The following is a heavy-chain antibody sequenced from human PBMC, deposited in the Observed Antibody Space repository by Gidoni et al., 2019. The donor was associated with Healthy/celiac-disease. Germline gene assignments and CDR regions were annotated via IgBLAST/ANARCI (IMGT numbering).Heavy chain of an antibody. CDR1: GFTFSNAW. CDR3: TTDPVYSSSWYSYYYYYGMDV. Sequence: EVQLVESGGGLVKPGGSLRLSCAASGFTFSNAWMSWVRQAPGKGLEWVGRIKSKTDGGTTDYAAPVKGRFTISRDDSKNTLYLQMNSLKTEDTAVYYCTTDPVYSSSWYSYYYYYGMDVWGQGTTVTVSS. V-gene: IGHV3-15*01. CDR2: IKSKTDGGTT. J-gene: IGHJ6*02. D-gene: IGHD6-13*01.